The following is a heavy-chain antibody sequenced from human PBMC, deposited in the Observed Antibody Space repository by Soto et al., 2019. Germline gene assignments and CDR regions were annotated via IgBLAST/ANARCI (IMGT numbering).Heavy chain of an antibody. J-gene: IGHJ4*02. CDR1: GFTFSSYA. V-gene: IGHV3-23*01. CDR3: AKDYSGYSSSPLYY. D-gene: IGHD6-13*01. Sequence: PGGSLRLSCAASGFTFSSYAMSWVRQAPGKGLEWVSAISGSGGSTYYADSVKGLFTISRDNSKNTLYLQMNSLRAEDTAVYYCAKDYSGYSSSPLYYWGQGTLVTVSS. CDR2: ISGSGGST.